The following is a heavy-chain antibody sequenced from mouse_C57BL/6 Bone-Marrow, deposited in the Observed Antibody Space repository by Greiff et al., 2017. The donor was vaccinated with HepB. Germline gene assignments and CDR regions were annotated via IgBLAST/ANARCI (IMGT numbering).Heavy chain of an antibody. Sequence: EVQRVESGGDLVKPGGSLKLSCAASGFTFSSYGVSWVRQTPDKRLEWVATISSGGSYTYYPDSVKGRFTISRDNAKNTLYLQMSSLKSEDTAMYYCARLLTWFAYWGQGTLVTVSA. CDR2: ISSGGSYT. V-gene: IGHV5-6*01. CDR3: ARLLTWFAY. J-gene: IGHJ3*01. CDR1: GFTFSSYG.